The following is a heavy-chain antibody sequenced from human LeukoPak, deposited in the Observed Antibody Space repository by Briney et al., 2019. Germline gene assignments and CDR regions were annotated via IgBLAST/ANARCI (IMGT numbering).Heavy chain of an antibody. D-gene: IGHD3-22*01. J-gene: IGHJ4*02. Sequence: QPGGSLRLSCAASGFTFSSYSMNWVRQAPGKGLEWVSYISSSSSTIYYADSVKGRFTISRDNAKNSLYLQMNSLRAEDTAVYYCARDFHRRLYDSSGYYLYWGQGTLVTVSS. CDR1: GFTFSSYS. V-gene: IGHV3-48*01. CDR3: ARDFHRRLYDSSGYYLY. CDR2: ISSSSSTI.